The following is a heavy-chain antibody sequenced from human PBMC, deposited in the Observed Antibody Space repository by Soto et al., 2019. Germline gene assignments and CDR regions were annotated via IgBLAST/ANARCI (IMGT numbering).Heavy chain of an antibody. CDR3: VKGVAGTMEYFQH. Sequence: EVQLVESGGGLVQPGRSLRLSCAASGFTFDDYAMHWVRQAPGKGLEWVSGISWNSGSIGYADSVKGRFTISRDNAKNSLYLQMNSLRAEDTALYYCVKGVAGTMEYFQHWGQGTLVTVSS. V-gene: IGHV3-9*01. CDR1: GFTFDDYA. CDR2: ISWNSGSI. J-gene: IGHJ1*01. D-gene: IGHD6-19*01.